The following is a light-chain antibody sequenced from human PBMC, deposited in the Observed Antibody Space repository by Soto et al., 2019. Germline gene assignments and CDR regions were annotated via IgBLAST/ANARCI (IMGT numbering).Light chain of an antibody. J-gene: IGKJ4*01. V-gene: IGKV1-5*01. CDR1: QSISMW. CDR2: DAA. Sequence: DLQMTQSPSTLSASVGDRVTITCRASQSISMWVAWYQQKSGKAPKLLIYDAAKLESGVPSRFSGSGYGTEFTLTISSLQPDDFATYYCQQYRSFSPLTFGGGTKVEIK. CDR3: QQYRSFSPLT.